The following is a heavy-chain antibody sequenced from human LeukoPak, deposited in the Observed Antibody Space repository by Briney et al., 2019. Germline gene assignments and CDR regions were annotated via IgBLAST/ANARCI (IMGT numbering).Heavy chain of an antibody. V-gene: IGHV3-48*03. D-gene: IGHD3-22*01. CDR1: GFIFSIYD. J-gene: IGHJ4*02. CDR3: ARANLSSDFYPPFDS. CDR2: ISRSGNTK. Sequence: GGSLRLSCAASGFIFSIYDMTWVHQGPGKGLEWVSYISRSGNTKYYADSVKGRFTISRDNAGNSLDLQMNSLRAEDTAIYYCARANLSSDFYPPFDSWGQGTLVTVSS.